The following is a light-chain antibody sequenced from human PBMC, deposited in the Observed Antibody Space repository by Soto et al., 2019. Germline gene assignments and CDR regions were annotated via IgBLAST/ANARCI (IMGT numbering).Light chain of an antibody. CDR2: GAS. CDR3: QQYATSPALT. CDR1: QSVSSNY. V-gene: IGKV3-20*01. J-gene: IGKJ4*01. Sequence: EIVLTQSPGTLSLSPGESATLSCRASQSVSSNYLAWYQHRPGQAPRLLIYGASSRATGIPDRFSGSGSGTDFTLTISRLEPEDFAVYYCQQYATSPALTFGGGTKVDIK.